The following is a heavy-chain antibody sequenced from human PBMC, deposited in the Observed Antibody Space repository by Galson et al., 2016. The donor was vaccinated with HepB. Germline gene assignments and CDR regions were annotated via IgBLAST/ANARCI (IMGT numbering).Heavy chain of an antibody. J-gene: IGHJ6*02. CDR3: TTDRRVEPTGYYYGMDV. CDR2: IKSKTDGGTT. CDR1: GFTFRNAY. Sequence: SLRLSCAASGFTFRNAYMSWVRQAPGKGLEWVGRIKSKTDGGTTAYAAPAKGRFNISRDDSKNTLNLQMKSLKIEDTAVYYCTTDRRVEPTGYYYGMDVWGHGTTVTVSS. D-gene: IGHD1-26*01. V-gene: IGHV3-15*01.